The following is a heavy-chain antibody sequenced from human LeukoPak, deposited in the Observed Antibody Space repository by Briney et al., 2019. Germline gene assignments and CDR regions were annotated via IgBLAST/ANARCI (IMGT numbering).Heavy chain of an antibody. J-gene: IGHJ4*02. CDR1: GFTFSTYW. CDR2: IKGDESAK. V-gene: IGHV3-7*01. D-gene: IGHD1-26*01. CDR3: AGDVGGSLDY. Sequence: GGSLRLSCAASGFTFSTYWMAWVRQAPGKGLEWVANIKGDESAKHQADSVKGRFTISRDNAQNSVYLQMSSLRGEDTAVYYCAGDVGGSLDYWGQGTLDTVSS.